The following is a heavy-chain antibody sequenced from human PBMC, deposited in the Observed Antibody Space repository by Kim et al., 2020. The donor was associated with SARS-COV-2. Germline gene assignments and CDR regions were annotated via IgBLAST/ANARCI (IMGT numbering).Heavy chain of an antibody. J-gene: IGHJ6*02. D-gene: IGHD1-26*01. CDR2: ISAYNGNT. CDR1: GYTFTSYG. Sequence: ASVKVSCKASGYTFTSYGISWVRQAPGQGLEWMGWISAYNGNTNYAQKLQGRVTMTTDTSTSTAYMELRSLRSDDTAVYYCARVPYSGSFQLAYYYYYYGMDVWGQGTTVTVSS. CDR3: ARVPYSGSFQLAYYYYYYGMDV. V-gene: IGHV1-18*04.